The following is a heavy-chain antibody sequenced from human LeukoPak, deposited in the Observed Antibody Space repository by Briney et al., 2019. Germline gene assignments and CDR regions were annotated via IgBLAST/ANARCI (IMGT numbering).Heavy chain of an antibody. CDR3: ATMREQQLVRGDWFDP. D-gene: IGHD6-13*01. J-gene: IGHJ5*02. CDR1: GYRFTNYW. Sequence: GESLKISCKGSGYRFTNYWISWVRQMPGKGLEWMGRINPSDSYTNYSPSFQGHVTISADKSISTAYLQWSGLKASDTAIYYCATMREQQLVRGDWFDPWGQGTLVTVSS. CDR2: INPSDSYT. V-gene: IGHV5-10-1*01.